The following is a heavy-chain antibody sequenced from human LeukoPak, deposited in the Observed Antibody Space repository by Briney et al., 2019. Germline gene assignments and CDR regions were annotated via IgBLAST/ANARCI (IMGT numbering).Heavy chain of an antibody. CDR3: AKAKIVGAISFDY. CDR1: GFTFSSYG. D-gene: IGHD1-26*01. V-gene: IGHV3-33*06. J-gene: IGHJ4*02. CDR2: IWYDGSNK. Sequence: PGGSLRLSCAASGFTFSSYGMHWVRQAPGKGLECVSVIWYDGSNKYFADSVKGRFTISRDNSKNTLYLQMNSLRAEDTAVYYCAKAKIVGAISFDYWGQGTLVTVSS.